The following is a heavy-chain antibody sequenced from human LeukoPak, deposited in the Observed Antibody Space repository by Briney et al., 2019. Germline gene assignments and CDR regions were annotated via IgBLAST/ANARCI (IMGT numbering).Heavy chain of an antibody. J-gene: IGHJ5*02. V-gene: IGHV4-4*07. D-gene: IGHD6-19*01. Sequence: SETLSLTCSVPGGSISSYYWSWIRQPAGKGLEWIGRIYTSGSTNYNPSLKSRVTMSVDTSKNQFSLKLSSVTAADTAVYYCARGSAVAGKSWFDPWGQGTLVTVSS. CDR3: ARGSAVAGKSWFDP. CDR1: GGSISSYY. CDR2: IYTSGST.